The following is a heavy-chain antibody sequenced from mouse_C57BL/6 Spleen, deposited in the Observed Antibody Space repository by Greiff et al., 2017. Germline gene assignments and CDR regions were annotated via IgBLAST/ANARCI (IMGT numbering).Heavy chain of an antibody. CDR2: IDPSDSYT. CDR3: ARGVTTVPAWFAY. D-gene: IGHD1-1*01. Sequence: QVQLQQPGAELVMPGTSVKLSCKASGYTFTSYWMHWVKQRPGQGLEWIGVIDPSDSYTNYNQKFKGKATLTVDTSSSTAYMQLSSLTSEDSAVYYGARGVTTVPAWFAYWGQGTLVTVSA. CDR1: GYTFTSYW. J-gene: IGHJ3*01. V-gene: IGHV1-59*01.